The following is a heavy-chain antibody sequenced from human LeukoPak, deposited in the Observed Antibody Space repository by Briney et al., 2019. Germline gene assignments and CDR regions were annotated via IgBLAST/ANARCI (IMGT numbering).Heavy chain of an antibody. CDR1: GGSFSDYS. CDR2: ITHTGST. CDR3: ARGRGVAAGTDH. D-gene: IGHD6-13*01. Sequence: SETLSLTCAVHGGSFSDYSWTWLRQPPGKGLEWIGEITHTGSTDYTPSLKRRVSISADTSKNQFSLTLTSVTAADTAVYYCARGRGVAAGTDHWGQGTLVIVSS. V-gene: IGHV4-34*01. J-gene: IGHJ4*02.